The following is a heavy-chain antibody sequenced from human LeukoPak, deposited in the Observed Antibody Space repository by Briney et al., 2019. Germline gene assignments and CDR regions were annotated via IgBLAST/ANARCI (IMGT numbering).Heavy chain of an antibody. CDR3: ARAGYSSVLDY. J-gene: IGHJ4*02. CDR2: INHSGST. D-gene: IGHD6-25*01. Sequence: SETLSLTCAVYGGSFSGYYWSWIRQPPGKGLEWIGEINHSGSTNYNPSLKSRVTLSVDTSKNQFSLKLSSVTAADTAVYYCARAGYSSVLDYWGQGTLVTVSS. CDR1: GGSFSGYY. V-gene: IGHV4-34*01.